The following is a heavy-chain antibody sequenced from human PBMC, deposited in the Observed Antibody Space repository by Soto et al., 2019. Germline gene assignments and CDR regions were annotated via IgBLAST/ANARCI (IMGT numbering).Heavy chain of an antibody. CDR1: GYTFTSYD. Sequence: ASVKVSCKASGYTFTSYDINWVRQATGQGLEWMGWMNPNSGNTGYAQKFQGRVTMTRNTSISTAYMELSSLRSEDTAVYYCARGRGAARRFYYYYYGMDFWGQGTPVTVSS. V-gene: IGHV1-8*01. J-gene: IGHJ6*02. CDR3: ARGRGAARRFYYYYYGMDF. CDR2: MNPNSGNT. D-gene: IGHD6-6*01.